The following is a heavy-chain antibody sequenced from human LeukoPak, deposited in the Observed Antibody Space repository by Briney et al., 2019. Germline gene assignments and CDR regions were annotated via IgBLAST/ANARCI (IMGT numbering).Heavy chain of an antibody. D-gene: IGHD2-8*01. Sequence: GGSLRLSCAVSGFTFSSYSMNWVREARGKGLEWVSSISSSSSYIYYADSVKGRFTISRDNAKNSLYLQMNSLRAEDTAVYYCAKLILMRHHFDYWGRGTLVTVSS. CDR3: AKLILMRHHFDY. CDR1: GFTFSSYS. CDR2: ISSSSSYI. V-gene: IGHV3-21*01. J-gene: IGHJ4*02.